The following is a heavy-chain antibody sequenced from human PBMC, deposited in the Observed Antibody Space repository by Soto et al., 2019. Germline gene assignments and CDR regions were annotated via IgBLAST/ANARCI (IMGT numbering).Heavy chain of an antibody. CDR3: AAVAPMTPNGDAFDI. CDR1: GFTFTSSA. V-gene: IGHV1-58*01. CDR2: IVVGSGNT. D-gene: IGHD2-2*01. J-gene: IGHJ3*02. Sequence: GASVKVSCKASGFTFTSSAVQWVRQARGQRLEWIGWIVVGSGNTNYAQKFQERVTITRDMSTSTAYMELSSLRSEDTAVYYCAAVAPMTPNGDAFDIWGQGTMVTVSS.